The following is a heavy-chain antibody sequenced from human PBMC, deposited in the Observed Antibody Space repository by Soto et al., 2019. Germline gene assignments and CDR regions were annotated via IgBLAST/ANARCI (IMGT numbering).Heavy chain of an antibody. J-gene: IGHJ4*02. CDR3: ARDLTHSGSYHEEDY. V-gene: IGHV1-46*01. CDR1: GYTFTSYY. CDR2: INPSGGST. D-gene: IGHD1-26*01. Sequence: ASVKVSCKASGYTFTSYYMHWVRQAPGQGLEWMGIINPSGGSTSYAQKFQGRVTMTRDTSTSTVYMELSSLRSEDTAVYYCARDLTHSGSYHEEDYWGQGTLVTVSS.